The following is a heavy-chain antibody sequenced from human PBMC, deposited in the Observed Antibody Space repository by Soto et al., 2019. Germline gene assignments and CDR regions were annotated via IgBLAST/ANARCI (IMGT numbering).Heavy chain of an antibody. CDR2: SYYSGST. V-gene: IGHV4-59*01. CDR1: GGSISSYY. CDR3: ARCDDYRDQR. D-gene: IGHD4-17*01. Sequence: QVQLQESGPGLVKPSETLSLTCTVSGGSISSYYWRWIRQPPGKGLAWVGYSYYSGSTNYNPSLKSRVTISLDTAHNMSSLTLSSVPAADTAVYYCARCDDYRDQRWGKGTQVTVS. J-gene: IGHJ1*01.